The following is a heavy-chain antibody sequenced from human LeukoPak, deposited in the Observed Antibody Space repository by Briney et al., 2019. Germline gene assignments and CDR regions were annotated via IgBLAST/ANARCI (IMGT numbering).Heavy chain of an antibody. Sequence: PSETLSLTCTVSGGSISSGDYYWSWTRQPPGKGLEWIGYIYYSGSTYYNPSLKSRVTISVDTSKNQFSLKLSSVTAADTAVYYCARVNRGPYYYDSSPDYWGQGTLVTVSS. V-gene: IGHV4-30-4*01. D-gene: IGHD3-22*01. CDR2: IYYSGST. CDR3: ARVNRGPYYYDSSPDY. J-gene: IGHJ4*02. CDR1: GGSISSGDYY.